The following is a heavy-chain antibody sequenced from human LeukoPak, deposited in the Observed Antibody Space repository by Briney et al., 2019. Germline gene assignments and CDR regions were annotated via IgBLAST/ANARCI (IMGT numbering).Heavy chain of an antibody. Sequence: PSETLSLTCGVSGGSITTTNFWSWVRQAPGQGLEWIGEISLSGLTNYNSSLSSRVTISLDRAKNHLSLNLRSVTVADTAIYYCTRENGAFSPFGFWGQGTVVPVAS. V-gene: IGHV4-4*02. D-gene: IGHD2-8*01. CDR1: GGSITTTNF. CDR2: ISLSGLT. J-gene: IGHJ4*02. CDR3: TRENGAFSPFGF.